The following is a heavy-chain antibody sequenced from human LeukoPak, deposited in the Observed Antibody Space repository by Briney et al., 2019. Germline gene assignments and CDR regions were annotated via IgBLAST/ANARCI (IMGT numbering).Heavy chain of an antibody. V-gene: IGHV1-8*02. CDR2: MNPNSGNT. Sequence: ASVKVSCKASGYTFTSYGISWVRQAPGQGLEWMGWMNPNSGNTGYAQKFQGRVTMTRNTAINTAYMELSSLRSDDTAVYYCARGRWTGYCSSTNCYSGLDPWGQGTLVTVSS. D-gene: IGHD2-2*02. CDR3: ARGRWTGYCSSTNCYSGLDP. CDR1: GYTFTSYG. J-gene: IGHJ5*02.